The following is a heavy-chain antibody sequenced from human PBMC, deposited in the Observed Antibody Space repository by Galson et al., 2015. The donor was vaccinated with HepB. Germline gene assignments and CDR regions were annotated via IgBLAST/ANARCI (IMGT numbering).Heavy chain of an antibody. V-gene: IGHV3-15*01. CDR3: TTVAWSGYYHYYYYMDV. J-gene: IGHJ6*03. CDR1: GFTFSNAW. D-gene: IGHD3-3*01. Sequence: SLRLSCAASGFTFSNAWMSWVRQAPGKGLEWVGRIKSKTDGGTTDYAAPVEGRLTISRDDSKNTLYLQMNSLKTEDTAVYYCTTVAWSGYYHYYYYMDVWGKGTTVTVSS. CDR2: IKSKTDGGTT.